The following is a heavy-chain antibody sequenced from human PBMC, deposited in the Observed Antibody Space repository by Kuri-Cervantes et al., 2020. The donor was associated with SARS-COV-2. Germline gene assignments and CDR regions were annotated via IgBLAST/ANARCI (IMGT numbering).Heavy chain of an antibody. D-gene: IGHD6-6*01. Sequence: GESLKISCAASGFTFSSYSMNWVRQAPGKGLEWVSSISSSSRYIYYADSVKGRFTISRDNAKNSLYLQMNSLRAEDTAVYYCARGGLGGQLVAGMDVWGQGTTVTDSS. J-gene: IGHJ6*02. V-gene: IGHV3-21*01. CDR2: ISSSSRYI. CDR1: GFTFSSYS. CDR3: ARGGLGGQLVAGMDV.